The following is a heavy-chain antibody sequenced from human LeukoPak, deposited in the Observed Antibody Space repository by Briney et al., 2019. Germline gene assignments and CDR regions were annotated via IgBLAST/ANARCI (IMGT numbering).Heavy chain of an antibody. CDR3: ARVWGSGSYYDY. Sequence: ASVKVSCKASGYTFTSYSMHWMRQAPGQGHGWMGIINPSGGGTSYAQKFQGRVTMTRDTSTSTVYMELSSLRSEDTAVYYCARVWGSGSYYDYWGQGTLVTVSS. J-gene: IGHJ4*02. D-gene: IGHD3-10*01. CDR2: INPSGGGT. CDR1: GYTFTSYS. V-gene: IGHV1-46*01.